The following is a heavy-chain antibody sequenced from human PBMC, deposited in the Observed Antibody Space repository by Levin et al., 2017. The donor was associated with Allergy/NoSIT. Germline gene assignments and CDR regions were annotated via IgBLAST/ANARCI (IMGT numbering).Heavy chain of an antibody. CDR2: VNCGTGNA. D-gene: IGHD6-19*01. V-gene: IGHV1-3*01. J-gene: IGHJ4*02. CDR1: GYKFTSFA. CDR3: ALPTSGWYPY. Sequence: GGSLRLSCKSFGYKFTSFAIHWLRQAPGRSLEWVGYVNCGTGNAKYSQTLQGRLTITRDTSARTAYMELSSLKSEDTATYFCALPTSGWYPYWGQGTLVRVSS.